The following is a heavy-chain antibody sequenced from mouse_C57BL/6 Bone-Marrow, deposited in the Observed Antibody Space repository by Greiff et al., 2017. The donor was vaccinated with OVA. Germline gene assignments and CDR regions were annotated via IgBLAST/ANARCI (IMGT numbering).Heavy chain of an antibody. CDR3: ARRSSGYRDYFDY. Sequence: QVQLKQPGAELVKPGASVKLSCKASGYTFTSYWMHWVKQRPGQGLEWIGMIHPNSGSTNYNEKFKSQATLTVDKSSSTAYMQLSSLTSEDSAVYYCARRSSGYRDYFDYWGQGTTLTVSS. D-gene: IGHD3-2*02. CDR1: GYTFTSYW. V-gene: IGHV1-64*01. J-gene: IGHJ2*01. CDR2: IHPNSGST.